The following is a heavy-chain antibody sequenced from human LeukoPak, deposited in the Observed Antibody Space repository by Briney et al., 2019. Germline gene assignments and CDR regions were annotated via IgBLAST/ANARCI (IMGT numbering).Heavy chain of an antibody. V-gene: IGHV1-8*01. D-gene: IGHD1-20*01. CDR1: GYTFTSYD. Sequence: ASVKVSCKASGYTFTSYDINWVRQATGQGLEWMGWMNPNSGNTGYAQKFQGRVTRTRNTSISTAYMELSSLRSEDTAVYYCARQYNWNDHNWFDPWGQGTLVTVSS. CDR3: ARQYNWNDHNWFDP. J-gene: IGHJ5*02. CDR2: MNPNSGNT.